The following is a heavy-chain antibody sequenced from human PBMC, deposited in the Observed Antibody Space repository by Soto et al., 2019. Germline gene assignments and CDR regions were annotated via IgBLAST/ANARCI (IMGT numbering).Heavy chain of an antibody. CDR1: GFTFTRYS. Sequence: GSLRLSCAASGFTFTRYSMNWVRQAPGKGLEWVSSISSTTNYIYYGDSMKGRFTISRDNAKNSLYLEMNSLRAEDTAVYYCARESEDLTSNFDYWGQGTLVTVS. CDR2: ISSTTNYI. V-gene: IGHV3-21*06. CDR3: ARESEDLTSNFDY. J-gene: IGHJ4*02.